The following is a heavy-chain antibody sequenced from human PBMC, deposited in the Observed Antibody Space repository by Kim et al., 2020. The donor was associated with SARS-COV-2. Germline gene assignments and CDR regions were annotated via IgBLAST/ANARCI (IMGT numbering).Heavy chain of an antibody. CDR3: ARDPRFPASGYYFDY. V-gene: IGHV3-30*04. CDR2: ISYDGSNK. CDR1: GFTFSSCA. J-gene: IGHJ4*02. D-gene: IGHD3-10*01. Sequence: GGSLRLSCAASGFTFSSCAMHWVRQAPGKGLEWVAVISYDGSNKYYADSVKGRFTISRDNSKNTLYLQMNSLRAEDTAVYYCARDPRFPASGYYFDYWGQGTLVTVSS.